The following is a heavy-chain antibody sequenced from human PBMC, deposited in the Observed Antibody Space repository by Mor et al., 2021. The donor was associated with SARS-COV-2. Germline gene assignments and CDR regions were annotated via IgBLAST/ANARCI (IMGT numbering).Heavy chain of an antibody. CDR2: TGNP. V-gene: IGHV7-4-1*02. Sequence: TGNPTFAPGFTGRFVFSLDTSVSTAYLQLTSLKADDTAVYYCARGPKGSSGLYYFDYWGQGTLVTVSS. D-gene: IGHD6-19*01. CDR3: ARGPKGSSGLYYFDY. J-gene: IGHJ4*02.